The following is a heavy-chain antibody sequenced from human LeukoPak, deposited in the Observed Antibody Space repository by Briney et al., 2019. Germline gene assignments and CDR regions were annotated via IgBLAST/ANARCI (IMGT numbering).Heavy chain of an antibody. V-gene: IGHV4-59*08. Sequence: PSETLSLTCTVSGGSISSYYWSWIRQPPGKGLEWIGYIFYSGTTNYNPSLKSRVTISVDTSKNRFSLKLSSVTAADTAVYYCARRGYSSGWYYFDYWGQGTLVTVSS. CDR1: GGSISSYY. CDR2: IFYSGTT. J-gene: IGHJ4*02. CDR3: ARRGYSSGWYYFDY. D-gene: IGHD6-19*01.